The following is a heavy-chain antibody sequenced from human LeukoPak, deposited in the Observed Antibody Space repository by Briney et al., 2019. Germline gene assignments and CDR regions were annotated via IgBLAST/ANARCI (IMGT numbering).Heavy chain of an antibody. V-gene: IGHV1-18*04. J-gene: IGHJ5*02. D-gene: IGHD6-19*01. CDR2: MSPSSEYK. CDR1: GYTFTDYY. Sequence: ASVKVSCKASGYTFTDYYVHWVRQAPGQGLEWMGWMSPSSEYKGHSQKLQGRVTMTTDTSTSTAYMELRSLRSDDTAVYYCARLDSSGWYNWFDPWGQGTLVTVSS. CDR3: ARLDSSGWYNWFDP.